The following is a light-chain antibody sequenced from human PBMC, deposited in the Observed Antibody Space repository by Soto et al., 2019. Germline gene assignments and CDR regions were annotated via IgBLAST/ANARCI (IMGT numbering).Light chain of an antibody. CDR3: ASFRSGTILV. V-gene: IGLV2-14*01. J-gene: IGLJ1*01. Sequence: QSALAQPAPVSGSPGQSVTISCTGPRSDIGDSNFTSWYQHSPGKAPRLLIYQVNNRPSGVSGRFSGSKAGNTASLTISGLLDDDEADYFCASFRSGTILVFGSGTKVTVL. CDR2: QVN. CDR1: RSDIGDSNF.